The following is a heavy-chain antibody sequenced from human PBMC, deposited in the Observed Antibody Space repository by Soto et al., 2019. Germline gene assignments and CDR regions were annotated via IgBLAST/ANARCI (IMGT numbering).Heavy chain of an antibody. CDR3: VRYCSTTLCNGVATRTFDY. J-gene: IGHJ4*02. CDR1: RFTFSTYE. CDR2: ISSSGSTV. Sequence: EVQLVESGGALVQPGGSLRLSCAASRFTFSTYEMHWVRQAPGKGLEWVSYISSSGSTVYYADSVKGRYTISRDNTMISLYLQMNSLRDEDTALYYCVRYCSTTLCNGVATRTFDYWGQGTLVTVSS. D-gene: IGHD2-2*01. V-gene: IGHV3-48*03.